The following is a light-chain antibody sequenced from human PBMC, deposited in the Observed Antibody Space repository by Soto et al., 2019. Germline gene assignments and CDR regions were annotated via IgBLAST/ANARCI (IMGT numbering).Light chain of an antibody. CDR1: QSVSTR. V-gene: IGKV1-39*01. CDR3: QQSYSSRWT. CDR2: DAS. Sequence: IQMTQSPSSLSASVGDRVTIICRASQSVSTRLAWYQQKPGKAPKVLIYDASSLQSGVPSRFSGSGSGTDFTLTISSLQPEDFATYSCQQSYSSRWTFGPGTKVDIK. J-gene: IGKJ1*01.